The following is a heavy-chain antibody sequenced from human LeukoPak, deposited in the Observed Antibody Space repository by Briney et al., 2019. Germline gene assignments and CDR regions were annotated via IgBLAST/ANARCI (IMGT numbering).Heavy chain of an antibody. CDR3: ARGAVSCSSTSCYNVGVFDY. CDR2: IYYNGTT. Sequence: SETLSLTCTVSGGSISSYYWSWIRQPPEKGLEWIGYIYYNGTTNYNPSLKSRVTMSVDTSKNQFSLKLSSVTAAGTAVYYCARGAVSCSSTSCYNVGVFDYWGQGTLVTVSS. J-gene: IGHJ4*02. V-gene: IGHV4-59*12. D-gene: IGHD2-2*01. CDR1: GGSISSYY.